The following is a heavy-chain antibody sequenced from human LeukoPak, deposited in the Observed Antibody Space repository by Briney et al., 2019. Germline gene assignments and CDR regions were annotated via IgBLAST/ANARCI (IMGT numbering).Heavy chain of an antibody. CDR3: ARSKVGATRSLDY. V-gene: IGHV4-34*01. CDR2: INHSGST. J-gene: IGHJ4*02. D-gene: IGHD1-26*01. CDR1: GGSFSGYY. Sequence: SETLSLTCAVYGGSFSGYYWSWIRQPPGKGLEWIGEINHSGSTNYNPSLKSRVTISVDTSKNQFSLKLSSVTAAGTAVYYCARSKVGATRSLDYWGQGTLVTVS.